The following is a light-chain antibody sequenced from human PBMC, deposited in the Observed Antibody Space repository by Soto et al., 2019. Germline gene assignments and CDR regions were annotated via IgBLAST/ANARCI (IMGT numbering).Light chain of an antibody. CDR2: GAS. V-gene: IGKV3-20*01. CDR1: QSVSSSY. Sequence: EFVLTQSPGTLSLSPGERATLSCRASQSVSSSYVAWYQQKPGQAPRILIYGASTRATGIPDRFSGSGSGTDFTLTISRLEPEDVALYYCQQYGSSPPLTFGGGTKVEIK. CDR3: QQYGSSPPLT. J-gene: IGKJ4*01.